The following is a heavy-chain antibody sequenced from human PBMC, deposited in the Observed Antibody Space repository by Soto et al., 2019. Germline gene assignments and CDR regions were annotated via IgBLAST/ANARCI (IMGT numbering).Heavy chain of an antibody. V-gene: IGHV1-69*13. J-gene: IGHJ6*02. CDR2: IIPIFGTA. Sequence: SVKVSCKASGGTFSSYAISWVRQAPGQGLEWMGGIIPIFGTANYAQKFQGRVTITADESTSTAYMELSSLRSEDTAVYYCARGRDIVLMVYAMSGMDVWGQGTTVTVSS. CDR1: GGTFSSYA. D-gene: IGHD2-8*01. CDR3: ARGRDIVLMVYAMSGMDV.